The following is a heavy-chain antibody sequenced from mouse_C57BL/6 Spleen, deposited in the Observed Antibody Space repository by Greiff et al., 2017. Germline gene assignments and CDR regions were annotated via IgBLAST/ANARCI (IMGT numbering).Heavy chain of an antibody. Sequence: DVKLVESGGGLVQPKGSLKLSCAASGFSFNTYAMNWVRQAPGKGLEWVARIRSKSNNYATYYADSVKDSVTISRDDSESMLYLQMNNLKTDDTAMCYCVSQNYCDYGVFAYWGRRTLVTVST. CDR2: IRSKSNNYAT. D-gene: IGHD2-4*01. V-gene: IGHV10-1*01. J-gene: IGHJ3*01. CDR3: VSQNYCDYGVFAY. CDR1: GFSFNTYA.